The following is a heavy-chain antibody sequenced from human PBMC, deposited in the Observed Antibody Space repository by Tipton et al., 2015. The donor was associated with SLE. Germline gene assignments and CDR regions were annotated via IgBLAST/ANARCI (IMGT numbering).Heavy chain of an antibody. V-gene: IGHV3-21*04. J-gene: IGHJ4*02. Sequence: QLVQSGGGLVKPGGSLRLSCAASGFTFSYYTMNWVRQAPGKGLEWVASIGPSSTYIFYAGSLKGRFTISRDNSKSTLYLQINSLRPEDTAVYYCARDREDDPEAMFDYWGQGTLVTVSS. CDR3: ARDREDDPEAMFDY. CDR1: GFTFSYYT. CDR2: IGPSSTYI. D-gene: IGHD6-25*01.